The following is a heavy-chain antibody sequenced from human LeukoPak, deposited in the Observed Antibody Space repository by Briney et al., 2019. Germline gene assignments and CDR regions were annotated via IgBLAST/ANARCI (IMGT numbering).Heavy chain of an antibody. D-gene: IGHD2-2*01. J-gene: IGHJ5*02. CDR2: ISYDGSNK. V-gene: IGHV3-30-3*01. CDR3: ARPKSRVVPAAISWFDP. CDR1: GFTFSSYA. Sequence: GRSLRLSCAASGFTFSSYAMHWVRQAPGKGLGWVAVISYDGSNKYYADSVKGRFTISRDNSKNTLYLQMNSLRAEDTAVYYCARPKSRVVPAAISWFDPWGQGTLVTVSS.